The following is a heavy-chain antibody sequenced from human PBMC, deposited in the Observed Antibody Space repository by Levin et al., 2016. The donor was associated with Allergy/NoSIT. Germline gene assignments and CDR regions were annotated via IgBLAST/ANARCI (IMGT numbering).Heavy chain of an antibody. V-gene: IGHV3-23*01. CDR3: AKDLYGGNSYYFDS. Sequence: GESLKISCVASGFDFSSYGMIWVRQAPGKGLDWVSAISATATITYYADSVKGRFTVSRDNSKDTLYLQMNSLRAEDTAIYYCAKDLYGGNSYYFDSWGQGTLVTVSS. D-gene: IGHD4-23*01. J-gene: IGHJ4*02. CDR2: ISATATIT. CDR1: GFDFSSYG.